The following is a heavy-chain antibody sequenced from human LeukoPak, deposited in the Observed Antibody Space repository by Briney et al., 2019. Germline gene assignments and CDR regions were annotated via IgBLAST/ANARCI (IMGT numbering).Heavy chain of an antibody. Sequence: GGSLRLSCAASGFTFSSYSMNWVRQAPGKGLEWVSAISSSSYYIYYADPVKGRFTISRDNAKNSLYLQMNSVRVEDTAVYYCARITLQGPYGMDVWGQGTTVTVSS. CDR3: ARITLQGPYGMDV. CDR1: GFTFSSYS. CDR2: ISSSSYYI. J-gene: IGHJ6*02. V-gene: IGHV3-21*04. D-gene: IGHD3-16*01.